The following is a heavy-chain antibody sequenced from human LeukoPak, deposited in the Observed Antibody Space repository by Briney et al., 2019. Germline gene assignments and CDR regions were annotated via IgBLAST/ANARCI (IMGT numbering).Heavy chain of an antibody. CDR1: GFTFSSYS. Sequence: GGSLRLSCAASGFTFSSYSMNWVRQAPGKGLEWVSYISSSSSTIYYADSVKGRFTISRDNAKNSLYLQMNSLRAKDTAVYYCARGSKRFLEWLLYFDYWGQGTLVTVSS. CDR2: ISSSSSTI. CDR3: ARGSKRFLEWLLYFDY. V-gene: IGHV3-48*01. D-gene: IGHD3-3*01. J-gene: IGHJ4*02.